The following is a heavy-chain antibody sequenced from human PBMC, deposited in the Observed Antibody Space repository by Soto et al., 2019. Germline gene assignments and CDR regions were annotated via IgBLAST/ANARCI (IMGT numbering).Heavy chain of an antibody. Sequence: SGPTLVNPTQTLTLTSTFSGFSLSTRGVGVGWIRQPPGKALEWLALIFRDDDKRYSPSLKSRLTITGDTSKNQVVLTMTNVDPMDTATYYCAHLYDNIYVFDMWGQGTMVTVSS. V-gene: IGHV2-5*02. D-gene: IGHD3-9*01. CDR2: IFRDDDK. CDR3: AHLYDNIYVFDM. CDR1: GFSLSTRGVG. J-gene: IGHJ3*02.